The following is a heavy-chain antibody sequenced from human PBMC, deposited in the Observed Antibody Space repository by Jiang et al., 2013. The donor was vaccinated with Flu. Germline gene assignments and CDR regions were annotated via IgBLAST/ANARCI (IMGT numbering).Heavy chain of an antibody. CDR3: AKDPGLTYGGNSDVGYYYYYMDV. Sequence: QLVEPGGGLVQPGGSLRLSCAASGFTFSSYAMSWVRQAPGKGLEWVSAISGSGGSTYYADSVKGRFTISRDNSKNTLYLQMNSLRAEDTAVYYCAKDPGLTYGGNSDVGYYYYYMDVWGKGTTVTVSS. J-gene: IGHJ6*03. CDR2: ISGSGGST. D-gene: IGHD4-23*01. CDR1: GFTFSSYA. V-gene: IGHV3-23*04.